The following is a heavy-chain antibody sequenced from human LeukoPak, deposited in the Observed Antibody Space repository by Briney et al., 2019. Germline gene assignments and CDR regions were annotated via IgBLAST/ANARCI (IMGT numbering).Heavy chain of an antibody. CDR1: GFTFSSYS. CDR3: ASPRRSSGWYAHYY. D-gene: IGHD6-19*01. V-gene: IGHV3-21*01. Sequence: PGGSLRLSCAASGFTFSSYSMNWVRQAPGKGLEWVSYISSSSSYIYYADSVKRRFTISRDNAKNSLYLQMNSLRAEDTPVYYCASPRRSSGWYAHYYCGQGTLVTVSS. CDR2: ISSSSSYI. J-gene: IGHJ4*02.